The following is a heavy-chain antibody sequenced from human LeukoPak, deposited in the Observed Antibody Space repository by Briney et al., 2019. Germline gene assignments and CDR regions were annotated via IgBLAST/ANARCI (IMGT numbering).Heavy chain of an antibody. V-gene: IGHV1-69*01. CDR2: IIPIFGTA. D-gene: IGHD6-6*01. CDR3: ARGFRAARAVAAIYY. J-gene: IGHJ4*02. CDR1: DGAFSSYT. Sequence: SVKVSCKASDGAFSSYTISWVRQAPGQGLEWMGGIIPIFGTANSAQKFQGRVTMTADESTSTAYMELSSLRSEDTAVYYCARGFRAARAVAAIYYWDQGTLVTVSS.